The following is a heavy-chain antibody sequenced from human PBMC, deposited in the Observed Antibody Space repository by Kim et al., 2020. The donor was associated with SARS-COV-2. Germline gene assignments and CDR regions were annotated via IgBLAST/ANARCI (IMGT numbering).Heavy chain of an antibody. CDR2: VYYSGTT. D-gene: IGHD5-12*01. Sequence: SETLSLTCTVSGGSINNSSYYWGWIRQPPGKCLEWIWRVYYSGTTYNTPSLNSRVTISVDTSNNHFSLRLSSLTAAATAVYYCARLRSGVGWFDPVGQG. V-gene: IGHV4-39*02. CDR3: ARLRSGVGWFDP. J-gene: IGHJ5*02. CDR1: GGSINNSSYY.